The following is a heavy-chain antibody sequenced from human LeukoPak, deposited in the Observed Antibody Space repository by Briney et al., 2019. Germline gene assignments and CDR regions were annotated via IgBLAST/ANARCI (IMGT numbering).Heavy chain of an antibody. CDR3: AVPAAMRSSYYYYYGMDV. D-gene: IGHD2-2*01. V-gene: IGHV1-69*13. Sequence: GASVKVSCKASGGTFSSYAISWVRQAPGQGLEWMGGIIPIFGTANYAQKFQGRVTITADESTSTAYMELSGLRSEDTAVYYCAVPAAMRSSYYYYYGMDVWGKGTTVTVSS. J-gene: IGHJ6*04. CDR1: GGTFSSYA. CDR2: IIPIFGTA.